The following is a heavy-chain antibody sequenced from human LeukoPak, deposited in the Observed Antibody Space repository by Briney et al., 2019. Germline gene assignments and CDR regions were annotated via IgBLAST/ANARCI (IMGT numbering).Heavy chain of an antibody. D-gene: IGHD3-22*01. CDR1: GFTFSNYG. J-gene: IGHJ4*02. CDR3: AKEKTYYSYSSDY. Sequence: QPGGSLRLSCAASGFTFSNYGMHWVRQAPGKGLEWVALISKDESNKNYADSVKGRFTISRDDSKNTLYLQMNSLRAEDTAVYYCAKEKTYYSYSSDYWGQGTLVTVSS. CDR2: ISKDESNK. V-gene: IGHV3-30*18.